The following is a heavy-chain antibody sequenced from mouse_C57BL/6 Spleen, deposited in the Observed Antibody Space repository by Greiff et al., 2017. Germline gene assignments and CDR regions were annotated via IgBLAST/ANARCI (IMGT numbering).Heavy chain of an antibody. CDR1: GYTFTSYT. Sequence: VMLVESGAELARPGASVKMSCKASGYTFTSYTMHWVKQRPGQGLEWIGYINPSSGYTKYNQKFKDKATLTADKSSSTAYMQLSSLTSEDSAVYYCARWLLRAMDYWGQGTSVTVSS. CDR3: ARWLLRAMDY. CDR2: INPSSGYT. J-gene: IGHJ4*01. D-gene: IGHD2-3*01. V-gene: IGHV1-4*01.